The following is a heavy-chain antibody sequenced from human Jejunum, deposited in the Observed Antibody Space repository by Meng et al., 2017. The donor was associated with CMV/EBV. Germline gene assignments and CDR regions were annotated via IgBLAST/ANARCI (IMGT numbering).Heavy chain of an antibody. CDR1: GGTFSNSA. Sequence: CKASGGTFSNSAMSWVRQVPGQGLEWMGWIIPILSVTNYAQNFEGRVTIFADKSTSTTYMEFSSLRFDDTAVYYCATGFGGSPYDYWGQGTLVTVSS. CDR2: IIPILSVT. D-gene: IGHD3-3*01. J-gene: IGHJ4*02. V-gene: IGHV1-69*04. CDR3: ATGFGGSPYDY.